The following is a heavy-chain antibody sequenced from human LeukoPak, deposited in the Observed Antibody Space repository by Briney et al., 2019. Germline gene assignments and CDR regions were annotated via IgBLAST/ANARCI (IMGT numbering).Heavy chain of an antibody. CDR2: IIPILGIA. J-gene: IGHJ6*02. V-gene: IGHV1-69*04. CDR3: ARGFVEMATINYYYYGMDV. CDR1: GGTFSIYA. Sequence: SVKVSCKASGGTFSIYAISWVRQAPGQGLEWMGRIIPILGIANYAQKFQGRVTITADKSTSTAYMELSSLRSEDTAVYYCARGFVEMATINYYYYGMDVWGQGTTVTVSS. D-gene: IGHD5-12*01.